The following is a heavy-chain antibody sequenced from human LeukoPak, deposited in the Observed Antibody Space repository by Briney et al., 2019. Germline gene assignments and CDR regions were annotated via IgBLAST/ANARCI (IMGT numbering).Heavy chain of an antibody. J-gene: IGHJ4*02. CDR3: ARVGEQYLDY. CDR1: GGSISSGGYY. CDR2: IYHSGST. V-gene: IGHV4-30-2*01. D-gene: IGHD3-3*01. Sequence: PSETLSLTCTVSGGSISSGGYYWSWIRQPPGKGLEWIGYIYHSGSTYYNPSLKSRVTISVDRSKNQFSLKLSSVTAADTAVYYCARVGEQYLDYWGQGTLVTVSS.